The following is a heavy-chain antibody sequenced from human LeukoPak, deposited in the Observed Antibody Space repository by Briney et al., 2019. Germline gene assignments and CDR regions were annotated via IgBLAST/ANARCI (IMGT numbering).Heavy chain of an antibody. D-gene: IGHD6-19*01. CDR1: GFTFSSYS. CDR2: ISSNSIYV. Sequence: GGSLRLSCAASGFTFSSYSMNWVRQAPGKGLEWVSSISSNSIYVFYADSMKGRFTISRDNAKNSLSLQMNSLRAEDTAVYYCATAVASSSGWYADYWGQGTLVTVSS. CDR3: ATAVASSSGWYADY. J-gene: IGHJ4*02. V-gene: IGHV3-21*01.